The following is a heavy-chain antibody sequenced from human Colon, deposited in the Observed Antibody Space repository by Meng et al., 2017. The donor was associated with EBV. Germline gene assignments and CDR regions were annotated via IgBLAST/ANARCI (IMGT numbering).Heavy chain of an antibody. J-gene: IGHJ1*01. CDR1: GYTFTTYA. D-gene: IGHD3-9*01. CDR3: ARIGDTLTGYYQYFQH. CDR2: IDAGNGNR. V-gene: IGHV1-3*01. Sequence: QVLLRYAGAVVKNPGASVKVYCKAYGYTFTTYAMHWVRQAPGKGLEWMGWIDAGNGNRKYSQKFLGRVTITRDTSASTAYMELSSLRSEDTAVYYCARIGDTLTGYYQYFQHWGQGTLVTVSS.